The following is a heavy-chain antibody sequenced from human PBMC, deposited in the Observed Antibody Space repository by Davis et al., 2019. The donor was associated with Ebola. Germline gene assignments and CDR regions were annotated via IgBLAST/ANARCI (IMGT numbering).Heavy chain of an antibody. V-gene: IGHV4-59*02. CDR3: ARDDLSGLIDS. CDR1: GGSVSSHC. CDR2: IQYSGST. D-gene: IGHD1-26*01. Sequence: SETLSLTCTISGGSVSSHCWSWIRQPPGKGLEWIGYIQYSGSTNYNPSLKSRVTISADTAKNQVSLKVTSVTAADTAVYYCARDDLSGLIDSWGQGTLVTVSS. J-gene: IGHJ4*02.